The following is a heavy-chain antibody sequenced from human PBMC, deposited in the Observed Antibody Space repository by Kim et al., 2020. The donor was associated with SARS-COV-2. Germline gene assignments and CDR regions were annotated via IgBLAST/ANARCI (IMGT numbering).Heavy chain of an antibody. CDR3: ARQLHVTTVTFYWYFDL. V-gene: IGHV3-23*01. Sequence: GGSLRLSCTGSGFTFGHSAMSWVRQVRGKGLEWVAGIFGSGSGTYYADSVKGRFTISRDNSQNTVHLQLNDLRADDTAVYYCARQLHVTTVTFYWYFDLWGRGTLATVPS. D-gene: IGHD1-1*01. CDR1: GFTFGHSA. CDR2: IFGSGSGT. J-gene: IGHJ2*01.